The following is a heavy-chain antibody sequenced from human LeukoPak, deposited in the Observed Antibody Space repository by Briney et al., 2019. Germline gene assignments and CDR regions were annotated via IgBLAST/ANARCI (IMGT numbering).Heavy chain of an antibody. V-gene: IGHV1-18*01. CDR3: AREGVYSYGLDY. D-gene: IGHD5-18*01. Sequence: ASVKVSCKASGYTFRQYSISWVRQAPGKGLEWMGWVSPSHTTRVYAQQFQGRVTMTADTNTNTVSMELRSLRSDDTAVYYCAREGVYSYGLDYWGQGTLVTVSS. J-gene: IGHJ4*02. CDR2: VSPSHTTR. CDR1: GYTFRQYS.